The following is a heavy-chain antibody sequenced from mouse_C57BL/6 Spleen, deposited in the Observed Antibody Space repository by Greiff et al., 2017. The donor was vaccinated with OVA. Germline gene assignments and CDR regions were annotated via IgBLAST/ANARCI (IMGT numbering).Heavy chain of an antibody. V-gene: IGHV1-75*01. CDR2: IFPGSGST. CDR1: GYTFTDYY. Sequence: QVQLQQSGPELVKPGASVKISCKASGYTFTDYYINWVKQRPGQGLEWIGWIFPGSGSTYYNEKFKGKATLTVDKSSSTAYMLLSSLTSEDSAVYFCVGEGYGSSPYYFDYWGQGTTLTVSS. D-gene: IGHD1-1*01. J-gene: IGHJ2*01. CDR3: VGEGYGSSPYYFDY.